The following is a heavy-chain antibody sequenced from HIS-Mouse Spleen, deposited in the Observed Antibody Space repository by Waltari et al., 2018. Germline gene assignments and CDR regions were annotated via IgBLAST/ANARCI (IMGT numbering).Heavy chain of an antibody. D-gene: IGHD6-13*01. CDR2: IYYSWST. CDR1: GGPISRYY. CDR3: AAPGYSSSWYAFDI. V-gene: IGHV4-59*08. Sequence: QVQLQESDPGLVKPSETLSLTCTVSGGPISRYYWSWLRQPPGQGLEWIGYIYYSWSTNYNPTLKSRVTISVDTSKNQFSLKLSSVTAADTAVYYCAAPGYSSSWYAFDIWGQGTMVTVSS. J-gene: IGHJ3*02.